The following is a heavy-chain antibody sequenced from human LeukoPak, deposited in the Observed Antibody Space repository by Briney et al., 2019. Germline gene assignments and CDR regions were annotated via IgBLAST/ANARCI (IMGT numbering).Heavy chain of an antibody. J-gene: IGHJ4*02. D-gene: IGHD6-13*01. CDR3: TKGVSSLTFSFDY. CDR2: ISGGST. Sequence: GGSLRLSCADSVFTFSNYAMSWVGQAPGKGLEWVSSISGGSTYYADSVKGRFTISRDNSKNTLFLKMNSLRAEDTAVYYCTKGVSSLTFSFDYWGQGTLVTVSS. V-gene: IGHV3-23*01. CDR1: VFTFSNYA.